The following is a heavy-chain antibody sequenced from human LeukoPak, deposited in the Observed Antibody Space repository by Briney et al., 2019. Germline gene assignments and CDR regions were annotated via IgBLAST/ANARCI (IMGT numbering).Heavy chain of an antibody. CDR3: ARALYDFWSGYYLDV. Sequence: SETLSLTCTVSGGSISSYYWGWIRQPPGKGLEWIGRIYTSGSTNYNPSLKSRVTISVDTSKNQFSLKLSSVTAADTAVYYCARALYDFWSGYYLDVWGKGTTVTVSS. V-gene: IGHV4-4*08. CDR2: IYTSGST. D-gene: IGHD3-3*01. CDR1: GGSISSYY. J-gene: IGHJ6*03.